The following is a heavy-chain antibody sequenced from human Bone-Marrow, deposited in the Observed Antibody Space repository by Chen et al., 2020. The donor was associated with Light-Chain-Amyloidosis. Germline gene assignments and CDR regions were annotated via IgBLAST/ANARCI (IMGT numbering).Heavy chain of an antibody. CDR1: GFKFGDYA. CDR2: ISWNSGRV. J-gene: IGHJ6*01. CDR3: AKDMTGQLPRSHGMAV. V-gene: IGHV3-9*01. D-gene: IGHD2-2*01. Sequence: EVQVMESGGGLVEPGGSLRLSCAASGFKFGDYAMHWVRQVQGKGLELCSRISWNSGRVVYAVSVKGRLTISRDNSGNSLYLEMKNLKPEDTALYYCAKDMTGQLPRSHGMAVWGRGTMVTVSS.